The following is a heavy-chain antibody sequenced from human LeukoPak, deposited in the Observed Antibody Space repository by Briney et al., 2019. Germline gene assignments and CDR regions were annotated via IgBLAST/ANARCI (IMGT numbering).Heavy chain of an antibody. CDR1: GFTFSSYA. J-gene: IGHJ6*03. CDR3: AKGITIFGVVITYYYYMDV. V-gene: IGHV3-30*02. D-gene: IGHD3-3*01. CDR2: IRYDGSNK. Sequence: GGSLRLSCAASGFTFSSYAMHWVRQAPGKGLEWVAFIRYDGSNKYYADSVKGRFTISRDNSKNTLYLQMNSLRAEDTAVYYCAKGITIFGVVITYYYYMDVWGKGTTVTVSS.